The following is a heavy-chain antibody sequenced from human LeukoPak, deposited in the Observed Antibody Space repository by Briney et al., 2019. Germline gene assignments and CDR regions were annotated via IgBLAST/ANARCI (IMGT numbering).Heavy chain of an antibody. Sequence: PSETLSLTCTVSGGSISNYYWSWIRQPAGKGLEWIGRINTSGSTDYNPSLKSRVTMSVDTSKNQFSLNLRSLTAADTAVYYCARCSTTRDYYMDVWGKGTTVTVSS. CDR2: INTSGST. V-gene: IGHV4-4*07. J-gene: IGHJ6*03. CDR1: GGSISNYY. D-gene: IGHD2-2*01. CDR3: ARCSTTRDYYMDV.